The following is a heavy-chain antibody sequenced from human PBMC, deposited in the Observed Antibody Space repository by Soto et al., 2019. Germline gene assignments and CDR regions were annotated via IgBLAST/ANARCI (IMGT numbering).Heavy chain of an antibody. CDR2: IYYSGST. CDR1: SPSIPSIIYY. J-gene: IGHJ6*02. CDR3: ARDGYSGSYYYYYGMDV. V-gene: IGHV4-39*01. Sequence: SDTLSLTCPLHSPSIPSIIYYLDLTRDPPGKGLEWIGSIYYSGSTYYNPSLKSRVTISVDTSKNQFSLKLSSVTAADTAVYYCARDGYSGSYYYYYGMDVWGQGTTVT. D-gene: IGHD1-26*01.